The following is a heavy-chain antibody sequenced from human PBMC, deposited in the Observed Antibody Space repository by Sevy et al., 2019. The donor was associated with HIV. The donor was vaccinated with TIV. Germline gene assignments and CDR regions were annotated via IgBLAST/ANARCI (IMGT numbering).Heavy chain of an antibody. D-gene: IGHD6-19*01. V-gene: IGHV3-23*01. Sequence: GGSLRLSCAASGFTFSSYAMSWVRQAPGKGLEWVSAISGSGGSTYYADSVKGRFTISRDNSKNTLYLQMNSLRAEDTAVYYYAKEAPHKQWLPPSYYFDYWGQGTLVTVSS. CDR1: GFTFSSYA. CDR2: ISGSGGST. J-gene: IGHJ4*02. CDR3: AKEAPHKQWLPPSYYFDY.